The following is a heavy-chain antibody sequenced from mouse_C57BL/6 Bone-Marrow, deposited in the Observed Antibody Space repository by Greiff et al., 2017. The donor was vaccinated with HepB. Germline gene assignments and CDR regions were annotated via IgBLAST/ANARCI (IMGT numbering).Heavy chain of an antibody. CDR1: GYTFTSYW. V-gene: IGHV1-7*01. Sequence: QVQLKQSGAELVKPGASVKLSCKASGYTFTSYWMHWVKQRPGQGLEWIGYINPSSGYTKYNQKFKDKATLTADKSSSTAYMQLSSLTYEDSAVYYCASPYDYDEGWFAYWGQGTLVTVSA. J-gene: IGHJ3*01. CDR2: INPSSGYT. CDR3: ASPYDYDEGWFAY. D-gene: IGHD2-4*01.